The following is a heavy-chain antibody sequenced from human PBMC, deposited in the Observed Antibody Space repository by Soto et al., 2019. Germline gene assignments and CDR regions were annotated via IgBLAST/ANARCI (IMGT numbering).Heavy chain of an antibody. CDR2: ISYDGSNK. CDR1: GFTFSSYG. J-gene: IGHJ4*02. Sequence: QVQLVESGGGVVQPGRSLRLSCAASGFTFSSYGMHWVRQAPGKGLEWVAVISYDGSNKYYADSVKGRFTISRDNSKNTLYLQMNSLRAEDTAVYYCAKRGHVGCTNGVCYPYWGQGTLVTVSS. CDR3: AKRGHVGCTNGVCYPY. D-gene: IGHD2-8*01. V-gene: IGHV3-30*18.